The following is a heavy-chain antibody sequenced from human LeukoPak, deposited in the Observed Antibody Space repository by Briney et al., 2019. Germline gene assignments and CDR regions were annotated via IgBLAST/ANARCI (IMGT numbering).Heavy chain of an antibody. CDR1: VGSFSGYY. CDR2: INHSGST. J-gene: IGHJ5*02. D-gene: IGHD4-17*01. CDR3: ASTNYGTNWFDP. Sequence: SETLSLTCAVYVGSFSGYYWSWIRQPPGKGLEWIGEINHSGSTNYNPSLKSRVTISVDTSKNQFSLKLSSVTAADMAVYYCASTNYGTNWFDPWGQGTLVTVSS. V-gene: IGHV4-34*01.